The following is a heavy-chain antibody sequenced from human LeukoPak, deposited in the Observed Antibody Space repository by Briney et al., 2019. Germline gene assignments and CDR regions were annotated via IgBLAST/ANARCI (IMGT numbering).Heavy chain of an antibody. J-gene: IGHJ4*02. D-gene: IGHD2-2*01. V-gene: IGHV4-59*08. Sequence: SETLSLTCTVSGGSISGYYGSWIRQPRGKGLQFIGYIHYTGSTNYNPSLESRVTLSVDTSKNPFPLKLRSVTAADTAVYYCARLSKDTVVLPAAMAHYFDYWGQGTLVTVSS. CDR2: IHYTGST. CDR1: GGSISGYY. CDR3: ARLSKDTVVLPAAMAHYFDY.